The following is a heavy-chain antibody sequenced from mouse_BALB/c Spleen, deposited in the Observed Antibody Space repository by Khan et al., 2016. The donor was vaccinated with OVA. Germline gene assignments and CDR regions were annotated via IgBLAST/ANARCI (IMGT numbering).Heavy chain of an antibody. Sequence: EVQLQESGGDLVKPGGSLKLSCAASGFTFSTYGMSWVRQTPDKRLEWVATVSTGGGYTYYPDSVKGRFTISRDNAKNTLYLQMSGLKSEDTAMFYCTGLAYYYDGEEFAYWGQGTLVTVSA. CDR3: TGLAYYYDGEEFAY. J-gene: IGHJ3*01. V-gene: IGHV5-6*01. CDR1: GFTFSTYG. D-gene: IGHD1-1*01. CDR2: VSTGGGYT.